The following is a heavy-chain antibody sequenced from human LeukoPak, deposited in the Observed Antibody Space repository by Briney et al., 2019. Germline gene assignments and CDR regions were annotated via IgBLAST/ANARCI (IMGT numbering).Heavy chain of an antibody. D-gene: IGHD6-25*01. Sequence: GRSLRLSCAASGFTFDDYAMPWVRQAPGKGLEWVSGISWNSGSIGYADSVKGRFTISRDNAKNSLYLQMNSLRAEDTALYYCAKARRGGNNAFDIWGQGTMVTVSS. CDR3: AKARRGGNNAFDI. CDR2: ISWNSGSI. V-gene: IGHV3-9*01. J-gene: IGHJ3*02. CDR1: GFTFDDYA.